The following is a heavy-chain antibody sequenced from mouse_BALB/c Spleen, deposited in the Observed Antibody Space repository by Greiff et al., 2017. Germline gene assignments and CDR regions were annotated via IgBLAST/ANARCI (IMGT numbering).Heavy chain of an antibody. CDR3: ARRVYYYGSSCAMDY. CDR1: GYTFTSYW. V-gene: IGHV1S81*02. Sequence: VQLQQPGAELVKPGASVKLSCKASGYTFTSYWMHWVKQRPGQGLEWIGEINPSNGRTNYNEKFKSKATLTVDKSSSTAYMQLSSLTSEDSAVYYCARRVYYYGSSCAMDYWGQGTSVTVSS. D-gene: IGHD1-1*01. J-gene: IGHJ4*01. CDR2: INPSNGRT.